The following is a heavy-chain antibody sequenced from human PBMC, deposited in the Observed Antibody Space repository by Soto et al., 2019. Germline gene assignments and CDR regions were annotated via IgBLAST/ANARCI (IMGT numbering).Heavy chain of an antibody. J-gene: IGHJ4*02. CDR1: GFILSDYG. CDR3: VRWNGFGDH. Sequence: EVQLLDSGGGLVQPGGSLRLSCAVSGFILSDYGVTWVRPAPGKGLEWVSGFSGGGGGTFYADSVKGRFTISRDDSKNTAYLQMNSLGVEDTAVYYCVRWNGFGDHWGQGTLVTVSS. CDR2: FSGGGGGT. V-gene: IGHV3-23*01. D-gene: IGHD1-1*01.